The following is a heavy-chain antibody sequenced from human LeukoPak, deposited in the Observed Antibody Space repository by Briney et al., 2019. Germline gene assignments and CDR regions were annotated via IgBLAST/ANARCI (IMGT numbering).Heavy chain of an antibody. D-gene: IGHD4-23*01. CDR3: ARRSTVLTANYEY. J-gene: IGHJ4*02. CDR2: VYYNGST. V-gene: IGHV4-59*08. CDR1: GGSISSYY. Sequence: SETLSLTCIVSGGSISSYYWSWIRQPPGKGLEWIGYVYYNGSTNYNPSLKSRVTVSVDTSKNQFSLRLSSVTAADTALYYCARRSTVLTANYEYWGQGTLVTVSA.